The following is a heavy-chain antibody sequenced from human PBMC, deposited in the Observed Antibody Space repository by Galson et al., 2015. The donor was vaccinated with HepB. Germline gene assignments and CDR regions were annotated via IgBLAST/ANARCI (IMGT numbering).Heavy chain of an antibody. J-gene: IGHJ4*02. V-gene: IGHV3-9*01. Sequence: SLRLSCAASGFTFYGYAMHWVRQVPGKGPEWVAGISWNGGTITYADSVKGRFTISRDNAKNSLYLQMSSLRVEDTAFYFCAKAPRGSYYVTYFDLWGRGTLVTVSS. CDR2: ISWNGGTI. CDR1: GFTFYGYA. D-gene: IGHD3-10*01. CDR3: AKAPRGSYYVTYFDL.